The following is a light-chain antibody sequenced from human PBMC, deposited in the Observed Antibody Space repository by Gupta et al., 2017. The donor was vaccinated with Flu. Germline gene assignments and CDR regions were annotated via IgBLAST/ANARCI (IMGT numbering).Light chain of an antibody. Sequence: SVTIYCTGSSSDVGDYNFVSWYQHHPGKVPKVMIYDVTNRPSGVPDRFSGSKSGNTASLTISGLQAEEEADYYCCSYAGTDIYVCGTGTKVTVL. V-gene: IGLV2-11*01. CDR1: SSDVGDYNF. J-gene: IGLJ1*01. CDR3: CSYAGTDIYV. CDR2: DVT.